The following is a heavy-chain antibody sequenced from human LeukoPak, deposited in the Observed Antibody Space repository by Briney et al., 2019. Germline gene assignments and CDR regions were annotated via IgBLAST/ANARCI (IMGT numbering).Heavy chain of an antibody. CDR3: AVGYYYYYMDV. CDR1: GGSICSGCYY. D-gene: IGHD1-26*01. J-gene: IGHJ6*03. Sequence: SETLSLTCTVSGGSICSGCYYWSWIRQPAGKGLEWIGRIYTSGSTNYNPSLKSRVTISVDTSKNQFSLKLSSVTAADTAVYYCAVGYYYYYMDVWGKGTTVTISS. CDR2: IYTSGST. V-gene: IGHV4-61*02.